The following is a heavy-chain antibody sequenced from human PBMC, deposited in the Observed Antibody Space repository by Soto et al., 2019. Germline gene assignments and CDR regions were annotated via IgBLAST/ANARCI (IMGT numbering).Heavy chain of an antibody. J-gene: IGHJ4*02. CDR1: GYTFTSYG. CDR2: ISAYNGNT. CDR3: AGRDGSNQDRHAFDY. D-gene: IGHD1-26*01. V-gene: IGHV1-18*01. Sequence: ASVKVSCKASGYTFTSYGTSWVRQAPGQGLEWMGWISAYNGNTNYAQKLQGRVTMTTDTSTSTAYMELRSLRSDDTAVYYCAGRDGSNQDRHAFDYWGQGTLVTVSS.